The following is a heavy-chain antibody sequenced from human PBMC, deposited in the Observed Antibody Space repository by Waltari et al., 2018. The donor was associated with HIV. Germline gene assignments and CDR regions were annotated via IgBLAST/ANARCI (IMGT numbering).Heavy chain of an antibody. D-gene: IGHD2-15*01. CDR1: GFTVTNHW. Sequence: EEQLVDSGGGLANHGESLILFCAASGFTVTNHWMPWVRQAPGKRPEWVGRIKIKTEPGTITDYAAPVKDRFIISRDDSKNTLYLQMNSLKIEDTAVYYCTTRSRPSYYFGLDVWGQGTTVTVSS. J-gene: IGHJ6*02. CDR3: TTRSRPSYYFGLDV. V-gene: IGHV3-15*01. CDR2: IKIKTEPGTIT.